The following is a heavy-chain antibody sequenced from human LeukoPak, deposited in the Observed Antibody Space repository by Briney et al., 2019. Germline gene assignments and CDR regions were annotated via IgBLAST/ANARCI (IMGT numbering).Heavy chain of an antibody. CDR3: ASRKLGNDY. D-gene: IGHD7-27*01. J-gene: IGHJ4*02. V-gene: IGHV4-59*07. CDR2: IYHTGST. CDR1: DHSLTMYY. Sequence: PSDTLSLTCTVSDHSLTMYYWPWLRQPPGKGLEWIGYIYHTGSTSYSPSLKSRVTISADTSQNQFSLKLSSVTAADTAVYYCASRKLGNDYWGQGTLVTVSS.